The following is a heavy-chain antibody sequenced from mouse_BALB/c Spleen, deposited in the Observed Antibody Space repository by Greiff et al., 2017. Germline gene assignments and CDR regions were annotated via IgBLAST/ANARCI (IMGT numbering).Heavy chain of an antibody. V-gene: IGHV5-17*02. J-gene: IGHJ2*01. Sequence: EVQLVESGGGLVQPGGSRKLSCAASGFTFSSFGMHWVRQAPEKGLEWVAYISSGSSTIYYADTVKGRFTISRDNPKNTLFLQMTSLRSEDTAMYYCATYGYDGGYFDYWGQGTTLTVSS. D-gene: IGHD2-2*01. CDR3: ATYGYDGGYFDY. CDR2: ISSGSSTI. CDR1: GFTFSSFG.